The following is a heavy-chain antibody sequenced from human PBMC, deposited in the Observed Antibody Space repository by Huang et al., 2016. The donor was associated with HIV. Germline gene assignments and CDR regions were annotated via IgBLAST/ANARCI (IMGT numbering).Heavy chain of an antibody. D-gene: IGHD3-10*01. V-gene: IGHV1-24*01. CDR2: VNPEDGER. CDR3: ATEGLWGEGNTLDY. CDR1: GDTLTESS. J-gene: IGHJ4*02. Sequence: QVQLTQSGAEVKKPGASVKVSCQISGDTLTESSMHWVRQAPGKGLGWMGSVNPEDGERVYAQRFQGRVTMTEDTTTDTAYLELSSLRSEDTAVYYCATEGLWGEGNTLDYWGQGTLVTVSS.